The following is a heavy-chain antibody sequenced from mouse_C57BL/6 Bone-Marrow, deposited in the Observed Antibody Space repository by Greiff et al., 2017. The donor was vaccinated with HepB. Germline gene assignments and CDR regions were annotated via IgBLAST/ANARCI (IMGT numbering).Heavy chain of an antibody. V-gene: IGHV1-19*01. CDR3: ASPSSGSDWYFDV. J-gene: IGHJ1*03. CDR1: GYTFTDYY. CDR2: INPYNGGT. Sequence: EVQLQQSGPVLVKPGASVKMSCKASGYTFTDYYMNWVKQSHGKSLEWIGVINPYNGGTSYNQKFKGKATLTVDKSSSTAYMELNSLTSEDSAVYYCASPSSGSDWYFDVWGTGTTVTVSS.